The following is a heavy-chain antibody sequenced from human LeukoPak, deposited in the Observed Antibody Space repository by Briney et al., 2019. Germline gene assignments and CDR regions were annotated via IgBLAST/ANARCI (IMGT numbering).Heavy chain of an antibody. J-gene: IGHJ4*02. D-gene: IGHD3-10*01. CDR3: ARKIRGVISIDY. CDR1: GGSISIYY. Sequence: SESLSLTCTVAGGSISIYYWSWIRQPAGKGLEWIGRIYTSGSTNYNPSLKSRVTMSVNTSKNQFSLKLSSVTAADTAVYYCARKIRGVISIDYWGQGTLVTVSS. V-gene: IGHV4-4*07. CDR2: IYTSGST.